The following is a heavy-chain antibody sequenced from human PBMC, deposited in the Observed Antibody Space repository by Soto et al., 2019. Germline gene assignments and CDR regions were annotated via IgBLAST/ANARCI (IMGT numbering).Heavy chain of an antibody. CDR1: GFTFSSYG. CDR2: ISYDGSNK. CDR3: AKEVVGVAYYYDSSGYYYYFDY. Sequence: PGGSLRLSCAASGFTFSSYGMHWVRQAPGKGLEWVAVISYDGSNKYYADTEKGRITISRDNSKKTLYLQMKSLRDEDTAVYYCAKEVVGVAYYYDSSGYYYYFDYWGQGTLVTVSS. V-gene: IGHV3-30*18. D-gene: IGHD3-22*01. J-gene: IGHJ4*02.